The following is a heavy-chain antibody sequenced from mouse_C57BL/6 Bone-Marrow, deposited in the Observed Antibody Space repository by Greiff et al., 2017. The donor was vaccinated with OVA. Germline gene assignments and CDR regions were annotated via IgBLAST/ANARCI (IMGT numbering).Heavy chain of an antibody. CDR3: ARDSGGDYGNYSWFGC. Sequence: EVKLVESGGGLVKPGGSLKLSCAASGFTFSSYAMSWVRQTPEKRLEWVATISDGSSYTYYPDNVKGRFTISRDNAKNNLYLQRSHLKSEDTAMYYCARDSGGDYGNYSWFGCWGQGTLVTVST. CDR2: ISDGSSYT. J-gene: IGHJ3*01. D-gene: IGHD2-1*01. CDR1: GFTFSSYA. V-gene: IGHV5-4*01.